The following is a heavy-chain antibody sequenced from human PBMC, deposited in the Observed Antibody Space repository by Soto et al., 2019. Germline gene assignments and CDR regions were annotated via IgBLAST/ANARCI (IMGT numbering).Heavy chain of an antibody. CDR3: ARGGGGFYYYYYGMDV. J-gene: IGHJ6*02. V-gene: IGHV4-31*03. Sequence: PSETLSLTCTVSGGSISSGGYYWRWIRQHPGKGLEWIGYIYYSGSTYYNPSLKSRVTISVDTSKNQFSLNLSSVTAADTAVYYCARGGGGFYYYYYGMDVWGQGTTVTVSS. D-gene: IGHD3-10*01. CDR1: GGSISSGGYY. CDR2: IYYSGST.